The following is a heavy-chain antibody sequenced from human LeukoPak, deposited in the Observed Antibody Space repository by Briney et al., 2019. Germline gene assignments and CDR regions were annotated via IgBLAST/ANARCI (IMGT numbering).Heavy chain of an antibody. CDR1: GFTFSIYG. V-gene: IGHV3-30*02. CDR3: ARGHSIAVLPDGAFDI. D-gene: IGHD6-19*01. Sequence: GGSLRLSCTASGFTFSIYGMHWVRQAPGKGLEWVTFIRSDGTKTHYADSVKGRFTISRDNSKNTLYLQMGSLRAEDMAVYYYARGHSIAVLPDGAFDIWGQGTMVTVSS. J-gene: IGHJ3*02. CDR2: IRSDGTKT.